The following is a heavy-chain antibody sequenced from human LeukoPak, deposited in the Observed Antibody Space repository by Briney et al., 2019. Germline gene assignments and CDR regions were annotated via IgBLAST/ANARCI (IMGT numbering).Heavy chain of an antibody. CDR3: AKFEGALLGNYYMDV. CDR2: ISGGGDNT. J-gene: IGHJ6*03. CDR1: GFPFSDFA. V-gene: IGHV3-23*01. Sequence: PGGSLRLSCAVSGFPFSDFAMSWVRQAPGKGLEWVSTISGGGDNTYFADSVKGRFTISRDNSKNTLFLQMVSPRAEDTAVYYCAKFEGALLGNYYMDVWGKGTTVTVSS.